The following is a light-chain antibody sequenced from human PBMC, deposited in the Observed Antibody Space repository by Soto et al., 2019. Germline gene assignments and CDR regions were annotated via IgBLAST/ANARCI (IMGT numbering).Light chain of an antibody. Sequence: QSVLTPPASVSGSPGQSITISCTGTSSDVGGYNYVSWYQQHPGKAPKLIIYDVSNRPSGVSILFSGSKSDNTASLTISGLQPEDEADYHCSSYTTSNTRQIVFGTGTKVTVL. J-gene: IGLJ1*01. CDR1: SSDVGGYNY. CDR2: DVS. CDR3: SSYTTSNTRQIV. V-gene: IGLV2-14*03.